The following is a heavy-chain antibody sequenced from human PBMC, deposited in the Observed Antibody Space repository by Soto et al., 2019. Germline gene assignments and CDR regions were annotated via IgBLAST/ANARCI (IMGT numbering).Heavy chain of an antibody. J-gene: IGHJ6*02. Sequence: QVQLLQSGAEVKKPGSSVRVSCEASGGTFRTYAISWVRQAPGQGLEWMGEIIPIFGKVNYAQKCQGRVTITADESTTTVYMALRSLTSEDTAVYYCAKGAVAGAPTSYYDYGMDVWGQGTTVTVS. CDR3: AKGAVAGAPTSYYDYGMDV. CDR2: IIPIFGKV. D-gene: IGHD6-19*01. V-gene: IGHV1-69*12. CDR1: GGTFRTYA.